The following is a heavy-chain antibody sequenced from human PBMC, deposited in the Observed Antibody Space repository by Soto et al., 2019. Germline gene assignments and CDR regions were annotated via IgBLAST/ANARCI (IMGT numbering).Heavy chain of an antibody. CDR3: AKAGYSSGWYDFDY. J-gene: IGHJ4*02. D-gene: IGHD6-19*01. V-gene: IGHV3-30*18. Sequence: QVQLVESGGGVVQPGRSLRLSCAASGFTFSSYGMHWVRQAPGKGLEWVAVISYDGSNKYYADSVKGRFTISRDNSKNTLYLQMNSLRAEDTALYYCAKAGYSSGWYDFDYWGQGTLVTVSS. CDR1: GFTFSSYG. CDR2: ISYDGSNK.